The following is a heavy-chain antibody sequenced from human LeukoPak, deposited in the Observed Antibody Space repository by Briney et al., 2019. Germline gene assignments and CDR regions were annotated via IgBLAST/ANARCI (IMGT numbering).Heavy chain of an antibody. V-gene: IGHV4-39*01. Sequence: SETLSLTCTVSGGSVSSSNYYWGWIRQPPGKGLEWIGSIYYSGSTYYSAALKSRVTISVDTSKSQFSLKLSSVTAADTAVYYCASRSGYDLGRFDYWGQGTLVTVSS. J-gene: IGHJ4*02. D-gene: IGHD5-12*01. CDR1: GGSVSSSNYY. CDR2: IYYSGST. CDR3: ASRSGYDLGRFDY.